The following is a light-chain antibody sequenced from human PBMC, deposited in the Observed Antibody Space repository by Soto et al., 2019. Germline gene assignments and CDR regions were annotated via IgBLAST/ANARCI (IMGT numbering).Light chain of an antibody. J-gene: IGKJ1*01. CDR3: QQYFEWPPMT. Sequence: EVVMTQSPATLSVSPGERATLSCRASETVATNLAWYQQKTGQDPSLLISGASTRAAGISDRLRGSGSGTEFTLNISSLRSEYSAIYYCQQYFEWPPMTFGQWNTVEI. CDR1: ETVATN. CDR2: GAS. V-gene: IGKV3-15*01.